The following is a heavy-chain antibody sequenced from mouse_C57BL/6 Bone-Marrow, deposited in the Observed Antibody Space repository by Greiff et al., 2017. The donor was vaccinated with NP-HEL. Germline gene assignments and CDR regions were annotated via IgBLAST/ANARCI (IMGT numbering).Heavy chain of an antibody. CDR3: ARERGYGSSYIFDY. CDR1: GFTFSSYA. J-gene: IGHJ2*01. V-gene: IGHV5-4*01. CDR2: ISDGGSYT. D-gene: IGHD1-1*01. Sequence: EVNVVESGGGLVKPGGSLKLSCAASGFTFSSYAMSWVRQTPEKRLEWVATISDGGSYTYYPDNVKGRFTISRDNAKNNLYLQMSHLKSEDTAMYYCARERGYGSSYIFDYWGQGTTLTVSS.